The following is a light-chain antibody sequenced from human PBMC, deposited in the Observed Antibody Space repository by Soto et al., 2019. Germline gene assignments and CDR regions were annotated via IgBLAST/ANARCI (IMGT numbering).Light chain of an antibody. Sequence: ETMMTQSPDTLSVSLGERATLSFRASQSLRSSLAWYQQKPGQAPRLLIYGASSRATGIPDRFSGSGSGTDFTLTISRLEPEDFAVYYCQQYNSWPRTFGQGTKVDIK. V-gene: IGKV3D-15*01. CDR2: GAS. J-gene: IGKJ1*01. CDR3: QQYNSWPRT. CDR1: QSLRSS.